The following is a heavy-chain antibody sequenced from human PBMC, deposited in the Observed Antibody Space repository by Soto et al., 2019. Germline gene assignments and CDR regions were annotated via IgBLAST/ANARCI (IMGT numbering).Heavy chain of an antibody. CDR3: ARDSRLWDYCDY. Sequence: QVQLVESGGGVVQPGRSRRLSCAAPGFTFRSYAMHWVRQAPGKGLAWVAVISSDGSNKYYADSVKGRFTISRDNSKNTLYLKMNSMRAEDTAVYYCARDSRLWDYCDYWGQGTLVTVSS. J-gene: IGHJ4*02. CDR1: GFTFRSYA. CDR2: ISSDGSNK. V-gene: IGHV3-30-3*01. D-gene: IGHD2-21*01.